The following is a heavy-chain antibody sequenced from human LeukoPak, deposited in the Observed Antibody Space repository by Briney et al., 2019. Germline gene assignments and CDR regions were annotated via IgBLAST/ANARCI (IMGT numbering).Heavy chain of an antibody. CDR1: GGSIRSSYYY. D-gene: IGHD1-26*01. Sequence: SETLSLTCTVSGGSIRSSYYYWGWIRQPPGKGLEWIGSIYDSGSTYYNPSLKSRVTISVDTSKNQFSLKLNSVTAADTAVYYCARLIRATNGMDVWGQGTTVTVSS. V-gene: IGHV4-39*01. CDR3: ARLIRATNGMDV. J-gene: IGHJ6*02. CDR2: IYDSGST.